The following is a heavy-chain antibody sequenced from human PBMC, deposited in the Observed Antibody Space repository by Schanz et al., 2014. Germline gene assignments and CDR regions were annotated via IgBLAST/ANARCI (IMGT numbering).Heavy chain of an antibody. J-gene: IGHJ2*01. D-gene: IGHD2-15*01. Sequence: DVQLLESGGGLVQPGGSLRLSCAASGFTFNSYAMTWVRQAPGKGLEWVSSISHSGGSKYYADSVKGRFTISRDNSENTLYRQMNSLSADDTAVFYCAKGMGYCSGGTCYDYYYYGLDVWGRGTLVTVSS. CDR3: AKGMGYCSGGTCYDYYYYGLDV. CDR1: GFTFNSYA. CDR2: ISHSGGSK. V-gene: IGHV3-23*01.